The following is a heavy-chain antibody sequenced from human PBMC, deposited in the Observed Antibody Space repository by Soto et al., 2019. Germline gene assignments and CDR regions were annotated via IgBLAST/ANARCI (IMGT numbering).Heavy chain of an antibody. CDR2: IYYTGST. CDR3: ARDRSNSPDFFDF. Sequence: QVQLQESGPGLVKPSQTLSLTCTVSGGSISSDDHYWTWIRQPPGKGLEWIGYIYYTGSTNYNLSLKSRVTISMDTSKNQFSLKVNSVTAADTAVYYCARDRSNSPDFFDFWGQGTLVTVSS. D-gene: IGHD6-6*01. J-gene: IGHJ4*02. CDR1: GGSISSDDHY. V-gene: IGHV4-30-4*01.